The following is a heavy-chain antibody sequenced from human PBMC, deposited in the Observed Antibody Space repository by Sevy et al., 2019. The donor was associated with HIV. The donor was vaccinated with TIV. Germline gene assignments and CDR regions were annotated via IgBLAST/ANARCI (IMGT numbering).Heavy chain of an antibody. CDR3: AKDGKYSSGWYDVSAFDI. D-gene: IGHD6-19*01. CDR1: GFTFSNYA. CDR2: ISGSGGST. Sequence: GGSLRLSCAASGFTFSNYAMSWVRQAPGKGLEWVSAISGSGGSTYYADSVKGRFTISRDNSKNTLYLQMNSLRAEDTAVYYCAKDGKYSSGWYDVSAFDIWGQGTMVTVSS. J-gene: IGHJ3*02. V-gene: IGHV3-23*01.